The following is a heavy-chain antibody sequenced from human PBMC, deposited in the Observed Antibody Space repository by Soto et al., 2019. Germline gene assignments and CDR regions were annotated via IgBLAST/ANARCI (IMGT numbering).Heavy chain of an antibody. CDR1: DGNIGRFY. D-gene: IGHD5-12*01. J-gene: IGHJ4*03. V-gene: IGHV4-59*01. Sequence: CTVADGNIGRFYCSCVLQTARERLEWIGETYHSVATNYNPSLKNRVTMSVDKSQNHLSLNLNSLTAADTAVYYCGRHIEACGTRGLDIWGHAILVTVSS. CDR2: TYHSVAT. CDR3: GRHIEACGTRGLDI.